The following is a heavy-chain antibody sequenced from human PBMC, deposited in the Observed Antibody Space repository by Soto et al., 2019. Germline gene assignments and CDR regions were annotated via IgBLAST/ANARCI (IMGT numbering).Heavy chain of an antibody. CDR1: GYSFTSYW. D-gene: IGHD3-22*01. Sequence: HGESLKISCQGSGYSFTSYWISWVRQMPGKGLEWMGRIDPSDSYTNYSPSFQGHVTISADKSISTAYLQWSSLKASDTAMYYCAGRQPPITMIVVGDAFDIWGQGTMVTVSS. CDR2: IDPSDSYT. CDR3: AGRQPPITMIVVGDAFDI. J-gene: IGHJ3*02. V-gene: IGHV5-10-1*01.